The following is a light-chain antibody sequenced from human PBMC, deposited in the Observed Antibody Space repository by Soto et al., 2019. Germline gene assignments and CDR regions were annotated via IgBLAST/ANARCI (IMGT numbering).Light chain of an antibody. J-gene: IGLJ2*01. Sequence: QSALTQPASVSGSPGQSITISCTGTSSDVGGYNYVSWYQQHPGKAPKLMIYDVSNRPSGVSNRFSGSKSGNTASLTISGLQAEDGADYYCSSDTSSSTPYVVFGGGTQLTVL. CDR1: SSDVGGYNY. V-gene: IGLV2-14*01. CDR3: SSDTSSSTPYVV. CDR2: DVS.